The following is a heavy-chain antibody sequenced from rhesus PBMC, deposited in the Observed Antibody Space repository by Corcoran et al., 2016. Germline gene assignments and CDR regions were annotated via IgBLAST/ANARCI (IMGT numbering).Heavy chain of an antibody. D-gene: IGHD3-28*01. CDR3: ARFSGYYPNFNS. CDR1: GGSIGGFY. Sequence: QVQLQESGPGLVKPSETLSLTSAVSGGSIGGFYWTCIPHPPGKGLEWIGYIGGGSGTTYYNPSLKSRVTISTDTSKDQFSLELRSVTAADTALYYCARFSGYYPNFNSWGRGVLVTVSS. J-gene: IGHJ4*01. V-gene: IGHV4-165*02. CDR2: IGGGSGTT.